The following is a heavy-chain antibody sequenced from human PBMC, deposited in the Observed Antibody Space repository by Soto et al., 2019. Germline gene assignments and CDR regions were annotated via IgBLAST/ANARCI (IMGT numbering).Heavy chain of an antibody. CDR1: GFTFSSYA. V-gene: IGHV3-23*01. D-gene: IGHD5-18*01. CDR3: AKEPGYSYGYHWFDP. CDR2: ISGSGGST. J-gene: IGHJ5*02. Sequence: RLSCAASGFTFSSYAMSWVRQAPGKGLEWVSAISGSGGSTYYADSVKGRFTISRDNSKNTLYLQMNSLRAEDTAVYYCAKEPGYSYGYHWFDPWGQGTLVTVSS.